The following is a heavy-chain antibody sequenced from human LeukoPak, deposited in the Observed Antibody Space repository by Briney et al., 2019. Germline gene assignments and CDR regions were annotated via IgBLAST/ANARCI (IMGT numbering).Heavy chain of an antibody. Sequence: PGGSLRLSCAASGFTVSSNYMSWVRQAPGKGLEWVSVIYSGGSTYYADSVKGRFTISRDNSKNTLYLQMNSLRAEDTAVYYCAKDVAAAAGSVPLNYYYYYGMDVWGQGTTVTVSS. D-gene: IGHD6-13*01. CDR1: GFTVSSNY. J-gene: IGHJ6*02. CDR3: AKDVAAAAGSVPLNYYYYYGMDV. V-gene: IGHV3-66*01. CDR2: IYSGGST.